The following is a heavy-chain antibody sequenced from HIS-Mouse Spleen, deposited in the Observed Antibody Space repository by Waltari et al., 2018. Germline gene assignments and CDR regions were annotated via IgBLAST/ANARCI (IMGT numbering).Heavy chain of an antibody. Sequence: QVQLQESGPGLVKPSETLSLTCTVSGGSISSYYWSWLRQPPGKGLEWIGYTYYSGSTNYNPSLKSRVTISVDTSKNQFSLKLSSVTAADTAVYYCAREETGLTYYFDYWGQGTLVTVSS. J-gene: IGHJ4*02. CDR2: TYYSGST. CDR1: GGSISSYY. D-gene: IGHD7-27*01. CDR3: AREETGLTYYFDY. V-gene: IGHV4-59*01.